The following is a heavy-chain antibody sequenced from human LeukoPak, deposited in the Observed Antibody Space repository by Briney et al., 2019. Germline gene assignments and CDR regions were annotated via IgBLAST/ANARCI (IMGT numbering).Heavy chain of an antibody. CDR1: GGSFSGYY. D-gene: IGHD6-13*01. CDR2: INHSGST. Sequence: SETLSLTCAVYGGSFSGYYRSWIRQPPGKGLEWIGEINHSGSTNYNPSLKSRVTISVDTSKNQFPLKLSSVTAADTAVYYCARGSGYSSSWYYFDYWGQGTLVTVSS. CDR3: ARGSGYSSSWYYFDY. J-gene: IGHJ4*02. V-gene: IGHV4-34*01.